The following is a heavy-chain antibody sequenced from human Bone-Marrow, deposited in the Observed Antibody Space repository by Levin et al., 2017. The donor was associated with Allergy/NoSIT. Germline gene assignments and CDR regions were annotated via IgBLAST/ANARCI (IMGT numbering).Heavy chain of an antibody. Sequence: GGSLRLSCAASGFMFSNHAMSWVRQAPGKGLEWVSAVSGSGGSTYYADSVKGRFTISRDNSKNTVYLQMNSLRDEDPAQYYCAKDAGPLFDFWSGYTGGYLDYWGQGVLVTVSS. D-gene: IGHD3-3*01. CDR2: VSGSGGST. J-gene: IGHJ4*02. CDR3: AKDAGPLFDFWSGYTGGYLDY. V-gene: IGHV3-23*01. CDR1: GFMFSNHA.